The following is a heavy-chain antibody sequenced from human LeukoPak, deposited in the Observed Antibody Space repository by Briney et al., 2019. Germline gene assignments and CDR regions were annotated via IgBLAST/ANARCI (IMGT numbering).Heavy chain of an antibody. CDR2: IHDDGHVR. CDR1: GFTFSSYE. J-gene: IGHJ4*02. CDR3: ARGRGWVDH. D-gene: IGHD3-16*01. V-gene: IGHV3-7*01. Sequence: GGSLRLSCAASGFTFSSYEMNWVRQAPGKGLEWVANIHDDGHVRNYEDSVKGRFTISRDDARSSVYLQLRSLRAEDTALYFCARGRGWVDHWGQGTLVTVSS.